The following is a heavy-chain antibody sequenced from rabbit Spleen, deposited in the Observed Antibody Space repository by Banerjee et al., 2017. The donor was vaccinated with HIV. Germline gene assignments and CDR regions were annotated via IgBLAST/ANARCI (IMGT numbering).Heavy chain of an antibody. Sequence: QSLEESGGGLVQPEGSLALTCKASGFSFSSSDYICWVRQAPGKGLEWISCIAGSSSGFTYSATWTKGRFIISKTSSTTVTLQMTSLTAADTATYFCARDTASSFSSYGMDLWGPGTLVTVS. CDR1: GFSFSSSDY. J-gene: IGHJ6*01. V-gene: IGHV1S40*01. CDR3: ARDTASSFSSYGMDL. CDR2: IAGSSSGFT. D-gene: IGHD6-1*01.